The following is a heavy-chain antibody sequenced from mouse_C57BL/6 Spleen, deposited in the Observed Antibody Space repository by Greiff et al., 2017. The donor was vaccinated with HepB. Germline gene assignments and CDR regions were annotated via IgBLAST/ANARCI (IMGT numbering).Heavy chain of an antibody. V-gene: IGHV1-15*01. CDR3: KIPLITTVVQFDY. D-gene: IGHD1-1*01. Sequence: QVQLKESGAELVRPGASVTLSCKASGYTFTDYEMHWVKQTPVHGLEWIGAIDPETGGTAYNQKFKGKAILTADKSSSTAYMELRSLTSEDSAVYYCKIPLITTVVQFDYWGQGTTLTVSS. CDR2: IDPETGGT. J-gene: IGHJ2*01. CDR1: GYTFTDYE.